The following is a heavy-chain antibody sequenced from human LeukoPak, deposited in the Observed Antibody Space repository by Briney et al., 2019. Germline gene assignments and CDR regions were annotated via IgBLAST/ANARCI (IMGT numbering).Heavy chain of an antibody. CDR1: GFTFSSYA. D-gene: IGHD3-10*01. CDR3: ARSPAGTYTMDV. CDR2: VNRDGGPA. V-gene: IGHV3-74*01. J-gene: IGHJ6*02. Sequence: SGGSLRLSCAASGFTFSSYAMSWVRQAPGKGLEWVSRVNRDGGPATYADSVKGRFTVSRDNAKSTLYLQMNSLRAEDTAVYYCARSPAGTYTMDVWGQGTTVTVSS.